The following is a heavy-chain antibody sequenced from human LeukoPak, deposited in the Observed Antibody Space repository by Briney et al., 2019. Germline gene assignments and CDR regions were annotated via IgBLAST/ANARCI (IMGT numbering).Heavy chain of an antibody. Sequence: GGSLRLSCSASGFTFRSYAMNWIRQAPGKGLEWVSYISSSGSTIYYADSVKGRFTISRDNAKNSLYLQMNSLRAEAPAGYYCTSVRQTVDYWGQGTLVTVSS. CDR1: GFTFRSYA. D-gene: IGHD6-25*01. J-gene: IGHJ4*02. V-gene: IGHV3-48*03. CDR2: ISSSGSTI. CDR3: TSVRQTVDY.